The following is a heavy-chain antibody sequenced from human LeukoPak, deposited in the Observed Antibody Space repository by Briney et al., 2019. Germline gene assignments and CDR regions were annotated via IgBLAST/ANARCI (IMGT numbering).Heavy chain of an antibody. CDR3: ASDYGDYVHDAFDI. CDR2: INTGNGNT. CDR1: GYTFTSYA. D-gene: IGHD4-17*01. Sequence: ASVKVSCKASGYTFTSYAMHWVRQAPGQRLEGMGWINTGNGNTKYSQKFQGRVTITRDTFASTAYMELSSLRSEDTAVYCCASDYGDYVHDAFDIWGQGTMVTVSS. J-gene: IGHJ3*02. V-gene: IGHV1-3*04.